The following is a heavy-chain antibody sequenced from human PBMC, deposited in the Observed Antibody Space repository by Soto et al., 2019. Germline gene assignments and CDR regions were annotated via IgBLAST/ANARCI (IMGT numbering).Heavy chain of an antibody. Sequence: PSETLSLTCTVSGGSISSGGYYWSWIRQHPGKGLECVGYIYYSGSTYYNPSLKSRVTISVDTSKNQFSLKLSSVTAADTAVYYCARVDYSSASGVWFDPWGQGTLVTVSS. V-gene: IGHV4-31*03. D-gene: IGHD6-6*01. CDR3: ARVDYSSASGVWFDP. CDR1: GGSISSGGYY. CDR2: IYYSGST. J-gene: IGHJ5*02.